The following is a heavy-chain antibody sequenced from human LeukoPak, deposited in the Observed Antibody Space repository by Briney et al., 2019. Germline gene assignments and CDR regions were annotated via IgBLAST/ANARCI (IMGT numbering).Heavy chain of an antibody. D-gene: IGHD3-10*01. J-gene: IGHJ4*02. CDR2: ICSRGSYI. Sequence: GGSLRLSCAASGFTLSTYEMNWVRQAPGMGLEWVSYICSRGSYIYYADSVKGRFTISRDNAKNSLYLQMNSLRAEDTAVYYCARDLYYYGSGSYVPGLPDYWGQGTLVTVSS. CDR3: ARDLYYYGSGSYVPGLPDY. CDR1: GFTLSTYE. V-gene: IGHV3-48*03.